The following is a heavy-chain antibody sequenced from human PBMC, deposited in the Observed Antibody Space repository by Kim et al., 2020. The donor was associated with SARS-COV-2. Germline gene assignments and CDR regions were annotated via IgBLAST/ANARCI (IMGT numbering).Heavy chain of an antibody. CDR1: GGSISSGGYY. CDR2: IYYSGST. J-gene: IGHJ4*02. Sequence: SETLSLTCTVSGGSISSGGYYWSWIRQHPGKGLEWIGYIYYSGSTYYNPSLKSRVTISVDTSKNQFSLKLSSVTAADTAVYYCARAYLISGPFDYWGQGTLVTVSS. D-gene: IGHD2-8*01. CDR3: ARAYLISGPFDY. V-gene: IGHV4-31*03.